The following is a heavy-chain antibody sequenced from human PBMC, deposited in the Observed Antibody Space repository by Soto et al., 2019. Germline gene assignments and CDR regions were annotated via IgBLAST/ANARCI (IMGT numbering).Heavy chain of an antibody. D-gene: IGHD3-22*01. J-gene: IGHJ5*02. CDR2: VSGSGGST. V-gene: IGHV3-23*01. Sequence: EVQLLESGGGLVQPGGSLRLSCAASGFTFSSYAMSWVRQAPGKGLEWVSAVSGSGGSTYYADSVKGRFTISRDNAKNTLYRQRNSPRAEDTAVYYCAKEVTMIVVPRGWFDAWGQGTLVTVSS. CDR3: AKEVTMIVVPRGWFDA. CDR1: GFTFSSYA.